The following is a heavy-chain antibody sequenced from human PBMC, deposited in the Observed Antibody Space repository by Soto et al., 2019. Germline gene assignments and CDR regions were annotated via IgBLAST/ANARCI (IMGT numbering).Heavy chain of an antibody. D-gene: IGHD3-3*01. J-gene: IGHJ6*02. Sequence: GESLKISCKGSGYSFTSYWISWVRQMPGKGLEWMGRIDPSDSYTNYSPSFQGHVTISADKSISTAYLQWSSLKASDTAMYYCARQGTIFGVVITDYYYYGMDVWGQGTTVTVSS. V-gene: IGHV5-10-1*01. CDR3: ARQGTIFGVVITDYYYYGMDV. CDR2: IDPSDSYT. CDR1: GYSFTSYW.